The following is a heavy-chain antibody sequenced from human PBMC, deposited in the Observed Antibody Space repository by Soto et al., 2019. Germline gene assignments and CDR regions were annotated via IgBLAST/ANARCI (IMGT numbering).Heavy chain of an antibody. CDR1: GFTFSSYS. V-gene: IGHV3-48*01. CDR3: AGEADYLNLFAP. Sequence: PGGSLRLSCAASGFTFSSYSMNWVRQAPGKGLEWVSYISSSSSTIYYADSVKGRFTISRDNAKNSLYLQMNSLRAEDTAVYYCAGEADYLNLFAPCGQGTLVTVSS. D-gene: IGHD4-17*01. J-gene: IGHJ5*02. CDR2: ISSSSSTI.